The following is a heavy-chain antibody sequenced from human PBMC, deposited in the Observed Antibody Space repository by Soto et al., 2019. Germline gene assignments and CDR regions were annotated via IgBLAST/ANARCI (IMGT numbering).Heavy chain of an antibody. J-gene: IGHJ4*02. Sequence: PSETLSLTCTVSGGSVSSGSYYWSWIRQPPGKGLEWIGYIYYSGSTSYNPSLKSRVTISVDTSKNQFSLKLSSVTAADTAVYYCARARGLDSYGANWGQGTLVTVSS. D-gene: IGHD5-18*01. CDR1: GGSVSSGSYY. V-gene: IGHV4-61*01. CDR3: ARARGLDSYGAN. CDR2: IYYSGST.